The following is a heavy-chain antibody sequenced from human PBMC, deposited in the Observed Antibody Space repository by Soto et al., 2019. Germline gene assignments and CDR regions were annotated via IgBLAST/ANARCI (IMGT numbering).Heavy chain of an antibody. CDR1: GFSFSSYW. Sequence: GGSLRLSCAASGFSFSSYWMHWVRQAPGKGLVWVSRINSDGSSTSYADSVKGRFTISRDNAKNTLYLQMNSLRAADTAVYYCASLGYGDYTYYYYYGMDVWGQGTTVTVSS. D-gene: IGHD4-17*01. V-gene: IGHV3-74*01. CDR2: INSDGSST. J-gene: IGHJ6*02. CDR3: ASLGYGDYTYYYYYGMDV.